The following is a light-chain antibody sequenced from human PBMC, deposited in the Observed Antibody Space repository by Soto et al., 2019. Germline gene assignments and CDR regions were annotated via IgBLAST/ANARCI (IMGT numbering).Light chain of an antibody. V-gene: IGKV3-15*01. Sequence: VTQSPAPVSVYKGEGATLACGASQSARRHLAWYQQKTGKAPRLLIYGASTRATGIPARFSGSGYGTEFTITVNSLKYEDFAVYYCEQYNNSTRTFGQGTKVDIK. CDR1: QSARRH. CDR2: GAS. CDR3: EQYNNSTRT. J-gene: IGKJ1*01.